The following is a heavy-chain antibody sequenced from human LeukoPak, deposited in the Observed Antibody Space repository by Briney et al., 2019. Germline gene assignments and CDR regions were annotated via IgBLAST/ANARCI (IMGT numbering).Heavy chain of an antibody. CDR3: AKDCGLYYSGSPGGFDP. V-gene: IGHV3-23*01. CDR2: ISGSGGST. D-gene: IGHD1-26*01. CDR1: GFTFSSYA. J-gene: IGHJ5*02. Sequence: GSLGLSCAASGFTFSSYAMSWVRQAPGKGLEWVSAISGSGGSTYYADSVKGRFTISRDNSKNTLYLQMNSLRAEDTAVYYCAKDCGLYYSGSPGGFDPWGQGTLVTVSS.